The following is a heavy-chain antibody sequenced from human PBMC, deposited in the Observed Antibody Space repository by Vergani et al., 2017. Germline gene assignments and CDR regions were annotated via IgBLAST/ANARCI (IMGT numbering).Heavy chain of an antibody. D-gene: IGHD1-14*01. Sequence: QVQLQQWGAGLLKPSETLSLTCAVSGGSFSGYYWSWIRQPPGKGLEWIGEINHSGSTNYNPSLKSRVTISVDTSKNQFSLKLSSVTAADTAVYYCARVDRGGFDYWGQGTLVTVSS. CDR1: GGSFSGYY. V-gene: IGHV4-34*01. CDR3: ARVDRGGFDY. J-gene: IGHJ4*02. CDR2: INHSGST.